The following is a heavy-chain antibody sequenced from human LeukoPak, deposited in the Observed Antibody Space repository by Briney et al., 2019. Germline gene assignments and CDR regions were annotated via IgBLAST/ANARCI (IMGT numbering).Heavy chain of an antibody. D-gene: IGHD2-15*01. J-gene: IGHJ6*02. Sequence: GASVKVSCKASGYTFTGYYMHWVRQAPGQGLEWMGWINPNSGGTNYAQKFQGRVTMTGDTSISTAYMELSRLRSDDTAVYYCARVRVVAGLRYYYYYGMDVWGQGTTVTVSS. CDR2: INPNSGGT. CDR3: ARVRVVAGLRYYYYYGMDV. V-gene: IGHV1-2*02. CDR1: GYTFTGYY.